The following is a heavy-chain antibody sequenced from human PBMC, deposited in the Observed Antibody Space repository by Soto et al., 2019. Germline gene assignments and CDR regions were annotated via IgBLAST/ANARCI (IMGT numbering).Heavy chain of an antibody. J-gene: IGHJ6*02. D-gene: IGHD3-22*01. CDR2: VKPDGSAT. CDR1: GCTFNYYW. Sequence: VGSLRLSCAASGCTFNYYWMTWVRQAPGKGLEWVANVKPDGSATFYADSLKGRFTISRDNAKNSVSLQMDSLRADDTAVYYCARDRERVTVNGGIALGAMEVWGHGTTVTVSS. V-gene: IGHV3-7*03. CDR3: ARDRERVTVNGGIALGAMEV.